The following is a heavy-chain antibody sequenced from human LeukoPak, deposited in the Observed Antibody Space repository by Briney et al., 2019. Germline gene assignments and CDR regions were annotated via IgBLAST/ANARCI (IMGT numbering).Heavy chain of an antibody. Sequence: ASVKVPCKASGYTFTGYYMHWVRQAPGQGLEWMGWINPNSGGTNYAQKFQGRVTMTRDTSISTAYMELSRLRSDDTAVYYCASDLLYDILTGYPNYYGMDVWGQGTTVTVSS. CDR1: GYTFTGYY. J-gene: IGHJ6*02. CDR2: INPNSGGT. D-gene: IGHD3-9*01. V-gene: IGHV1-2*02. CDR3: ASDLLYDILTGYPNYYGMDV.